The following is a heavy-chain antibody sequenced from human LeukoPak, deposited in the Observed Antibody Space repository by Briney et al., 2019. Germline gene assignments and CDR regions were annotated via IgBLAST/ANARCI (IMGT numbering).Heavy chain of an antibody. CDR2: MNPNSGNT. V-gene: IGHV1-8*02. CDR3: ARAGGYCGRISCPYYFDY. CDR1: GYTFTTYD. D-gene: IGHD2-15*01. J-gene: IGHJ4*02. Sequence: ASVKVSCKASGYTFTTYDSNWVRQATGQGREGMGWMNPNSGNTGYAQKFQGIVTMTRNTSISTAYMELSSLRSEDTAVYYCARAGGYCGRISCPYYFDYWGQGSLVAVSS.